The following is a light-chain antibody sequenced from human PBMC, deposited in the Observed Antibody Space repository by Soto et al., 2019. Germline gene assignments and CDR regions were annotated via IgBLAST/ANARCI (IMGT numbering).Light chain of an antibody. Sequence: QAVVTQPPSVSGAPGQRVTICCTGSSSNIGAGYDVHWYQQLPGTAPKLLIYGNSNRPSGVPDRFSGSKSGTSASLAITGLQAEDEADYYCQSYDSSLSGLVFGAGTKVTVL. J-gene: IGLJ3*02. V-gene: IGLV1-40*01. CDR1: SSNIGAGYD. CDR3: QSYDSSLSGLV. CDR2: GNS.